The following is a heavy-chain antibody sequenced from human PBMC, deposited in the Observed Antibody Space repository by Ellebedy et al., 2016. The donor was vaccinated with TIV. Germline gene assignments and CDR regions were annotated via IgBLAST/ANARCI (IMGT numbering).Heavy chain of an antibody. J-gene: IGHJ6*02. CDR3: ARDVAVAGINYYYGMDV. CDR1: GFTFSSYE. V-gene: IGHV3-48*03. D-gene: IGHD6-19*01. CDR2: IRTSGSTT. Sequence: GESLKISCEASGFTFSSYEMNWVRQAPGKGLEWVAYIRTSGSTTYYADSVKGRLTISRDNAKNSLYLQMNSLRSEDTAIYYCARDVAVAGINYYYGMDVWGQGTTVTVSS.